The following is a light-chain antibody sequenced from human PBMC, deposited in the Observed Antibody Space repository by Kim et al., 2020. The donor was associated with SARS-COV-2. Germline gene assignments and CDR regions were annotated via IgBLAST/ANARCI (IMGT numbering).Light chain of an antibody. CDR3: QVWDSSTVV. J-gene: IGLJ2*01. V-gene: IGLV3-9*01. CDR2: RDN. Sequence: VALGQTARITGGGNNIGSKNVHWYQQKPGQAPVLVIYRDNSRPSGIPERFSDSNSVNTATLTISRAQAGDEGDYYCQVWDSSTVVFGGGTQLTVL. CDR1: NIGSKN.